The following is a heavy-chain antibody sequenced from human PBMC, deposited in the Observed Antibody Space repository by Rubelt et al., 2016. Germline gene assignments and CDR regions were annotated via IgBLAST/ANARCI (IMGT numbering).Heavy chain of an antibody. V-gene: IGHV2-26*01. Sequence: QVTLKESGPVLVKPTETLTLTCTVSGFSLSSHTLGVTWIRQPPGKALEWLAHIFSNDEKSYRTSLKSRLTISKDTSKRQVVLTMTNMDPGDTATYYCARLDFAARRVADYWGQGTLVTVSS. CDR3: ARLDFAARRVADY. CDR1: GFSLSSHTLG. J-gene: IGHJ4*02. CDR2: IFSNDEK. D-gene: IGHD3-3*01.